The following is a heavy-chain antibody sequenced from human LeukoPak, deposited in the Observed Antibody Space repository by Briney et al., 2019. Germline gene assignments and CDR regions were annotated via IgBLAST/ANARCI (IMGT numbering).Heavy chain of an antibody. CDR3: AGLSY. CDR1: GGSISSYY. Sequence: PSETLSLTCTVSGGSISSYYWSWIRQAAGKGLAWIGLIYTSGSTSYNPSLKSRVTISVDKSKNQLSLKLGSVTAADTAVYYCAGLSYWGQGTLVTVSS. CDR2: IYTSGST. V-gene: IGHV4-4*07. J-gene: IGHJ4*02.